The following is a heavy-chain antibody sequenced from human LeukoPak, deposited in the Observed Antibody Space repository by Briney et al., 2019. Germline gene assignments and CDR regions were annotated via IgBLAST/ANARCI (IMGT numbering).Heavy chain of an antibody. J-gene: IGHJ3*02. CDR3: ARDFSFVSFDAFDI. CDR1: GFTVSSNY. CDR2: IYSGGST. D-gene: IGHD3-16*01. V-gene: IGHV3-66*01. Sequence: GGSLRLSCAASGFTVSSNYMSWVRQAPGKGLEWVSVIYSGGSTYYADSVKGRFTISRDNSKNTLYLQMNGLRAEDTAVYYCARDFSFVSFDAFDIWGQGTMVTVSS.